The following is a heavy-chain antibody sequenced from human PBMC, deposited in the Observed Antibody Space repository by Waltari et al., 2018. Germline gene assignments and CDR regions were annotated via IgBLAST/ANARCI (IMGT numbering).Heavy chain of an antibody. Sequence: EVQLVESGGGLVQPGRSLRLSCAASGFTFDDYAMHWVRQAPGKGLEWVSGISWNSGIIGYADSVKGRFTISRDNAKNSLYLQMNSLRAEDTALYYCAKDMRGAYYYYYMDVWGKGTTVTVSS. J-gene: IGHJ6*03. CDR3: AKDMRGAYYYYYMDV. V-gene: IGHV3-9*01. CDR1: GFTFDDYA. CDR2: ISWNSGII.